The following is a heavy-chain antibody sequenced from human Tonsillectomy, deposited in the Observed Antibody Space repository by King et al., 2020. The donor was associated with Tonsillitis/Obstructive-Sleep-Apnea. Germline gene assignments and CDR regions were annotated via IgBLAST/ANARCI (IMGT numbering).Heavy chain of an antibody. J-gene: IGHJ3*02. Sequence: VQLVESGGGVVQLGGSLRLSCAASGFTFDDYAMHWVRQAPGKGLEWVSLISGDGDTTYYADSVRGRFTISRDNSKNSLYLQMNSLKTEHTAFYYCAKYTTEPSAFDIWGQGTMVTVSS. V-gene: IGHV3-43*02. CDR3: AKYTTEPSAFDI. CDR2: ISGDGDTT. CDR1: GFTFDDYA.